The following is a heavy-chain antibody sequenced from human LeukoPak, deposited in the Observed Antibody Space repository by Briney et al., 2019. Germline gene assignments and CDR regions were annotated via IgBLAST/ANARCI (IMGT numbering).Heavy chain of an antibody. D-gene: IGHD3-10*01. J-gene: IGHJ4*02. Sequence: SETLSLTCTVSGGSISNYYWSWIRQPPGKGLEWIAYVFYRGSTNYNPSLKSRVTISVDTSKNQFSLRLSSVTAADTAVYYCARHSNSGSGSYPFDYWGQGTLVTVSS. CDR3: ARHSNSGSGSYPFDY. CDR1: GGSISNYY. V-gene: IGHV4-59*08. CDR2: VFYRGST.